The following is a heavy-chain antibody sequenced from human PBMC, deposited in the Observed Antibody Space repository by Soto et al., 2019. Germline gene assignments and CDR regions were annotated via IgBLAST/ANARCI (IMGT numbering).Heavy chain of an antibody. CDR1: GFTFSSYS. D-gene: IGHD6-13*01. Sequence: EVQLVESGGGLVKPGGSLRLSCAASGFTFSSYSMNWVRQAPGKGLEWVSSISSSSSYIYYADSVKGRFTISRDNAKNSLYLQMNSLIAEDTAVYYCARADLYSSSWYEDTNWFDPWGQGTLVTVSS. J-gene: IGHJ5*02. CDR3: ARADLYSSSWYEDTNWFDP. V-gene: IGHV3-21*01. CDR2: ISSSSSYI.